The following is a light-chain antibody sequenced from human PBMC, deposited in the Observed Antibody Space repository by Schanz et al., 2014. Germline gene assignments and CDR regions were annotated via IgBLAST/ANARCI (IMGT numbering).Light chain of an antibody. J-gene: IGKJ4*01. CDR2: GAS. CDR3: QQYGTSPLT. V-gene: IGKV3-20*01. Sequence: EIVLTQSPATLSLSPGERATLSCRTSQSVNCYLAWYQQKPGQAPRLLIYGASSSATGVPDRFSGSGSESETDFTLTISRLEPEDFAVYYCQQYGTSPLTFGGGTKVGIK. CDR1: QSVNCY.